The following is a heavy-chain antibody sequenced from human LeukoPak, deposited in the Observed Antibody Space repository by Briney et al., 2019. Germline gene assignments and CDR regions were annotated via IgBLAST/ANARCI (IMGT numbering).Heavy chain of an antibody. CDR3: ARDWGTRYSGSSRRYSVDRGFDY. J-gene: IGHJ4*02. CDR2: IRYDGNNK. Sequence: GGSLRLSCAASGFPFSDYVMHWVRQAPGKGLEWVSVIRYDGNNKYYADSVKGRFTISRDNSKNTLYLQMNSLRAEDTAVYYCARDWGTRYSGSSRRYSVDRGFDYWGQGTLVTVSS. D-gene: IGHD1-26*01. CDR1: GFPFSDYV. V-gene: IGHV3-30*02.